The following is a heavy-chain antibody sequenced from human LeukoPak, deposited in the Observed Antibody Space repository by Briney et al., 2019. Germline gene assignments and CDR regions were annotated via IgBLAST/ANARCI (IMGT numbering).Heavy chain of an antibody. CDR3: ARVAVPGTYDY. Sequence: GGSVRLSCAASGFPFRSYAMHWVRQAPGKGPEYVSAITLDGISTYYANSVKGRFTISRDNSKNTLYLQMGSLRAEDMAVYYCARVAVPGTYDYWGQGTLVTVSS. CDR2: ITLDGIST. D-gene: IGHD6-19*01. V-gene: IGHV3-64*01. J-gene: IGHJ4*02. CDR1: GFPFRSYA.